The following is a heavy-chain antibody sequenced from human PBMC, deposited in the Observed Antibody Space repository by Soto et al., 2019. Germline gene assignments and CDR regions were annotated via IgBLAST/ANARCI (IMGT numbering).Heavy chain of an antibody. J-gene: IGHJ6*02. Sequence: GGSLRLSCAASGFTFNNYNLHWVRQAPGNSLESVAVISFDGTTDYYADSVKGRFTVSRDNSKNTLSLQMDSLRPEDTAVYYCARDNRDCSSFNCYNPGRVFGLDVWGQGTTVTVSS. CDR3: ARDNRDCSSFNCYNPGRVFGLDV. D-gene: IGHD2-2*02. V-gene: IGHV3-30-3*01. CDR1: GFTFNNYN. CDR2: ISFDGTTD.